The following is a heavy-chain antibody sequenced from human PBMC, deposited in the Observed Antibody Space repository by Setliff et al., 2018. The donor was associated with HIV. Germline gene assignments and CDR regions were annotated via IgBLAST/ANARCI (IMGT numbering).Heavy chain of an antibody. V-gene: IGHV4-34*01. CDR3: ARLGEF. Sequence: SETLSLTCAVYGGSFSGYYWSWIRQPPGKGLEWIGEINHSGSTNYNPSLKSRVTISLDTSKNQFSLNLTSVTAADTAVYYCARLGEFWSQGSLVTVSS. CDR1: GGSFSGYY. J-gene: IGHJ4*02. CDR2: INHSGST. D-gene: IGHD3-16*01.